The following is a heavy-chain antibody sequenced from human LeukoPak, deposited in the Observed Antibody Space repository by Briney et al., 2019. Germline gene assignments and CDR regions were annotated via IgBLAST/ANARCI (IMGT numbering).Heavy chain of an antibody. Sequence: GGSLRLSCAASRFTFSSYAMHWVRQAPGKGLAWVALISHDGSKQYYADSVKGRFTISRDNSKNTLHLQMNSLRAEDTAVYYCAKEGGYCSSTSCHRGDYFDYWGQGTLVTVSS. CDR3: AKEGGYCSSTSCHRGDYFDY. CDR2: ISHDGSKQ. J-gene: IGHJ4*02. V-gene: IGHV3-30-3*01. CDR1: RFTFSSYA. D-gene: IGHD2-2*01.